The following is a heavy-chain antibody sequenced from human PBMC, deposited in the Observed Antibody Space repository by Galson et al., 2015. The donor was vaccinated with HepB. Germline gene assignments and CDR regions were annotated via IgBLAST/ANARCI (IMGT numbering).Heavy chain of an antibody. CDR1: GFTFSSYG. CDR3: AKDERCSSTSCYTLDGWSVGFYYYYYMDV. V-gene: IGHV3-30*18. J-gene: IGHJ6*03. CDR2: ISYDGSNK. Sequence: SLRLSCAASGFTFSSYGMHWVRQAPGKGLEWVAVISYDGSNKYYADSVKGRFTISRDNSKNTLYLQMNSLRAEDTAVYYCAKDERCSSTSCYTLDGWSVGFYYYYYMDVWGKGTTVTVS. D-gene: IGHD2-2*02.